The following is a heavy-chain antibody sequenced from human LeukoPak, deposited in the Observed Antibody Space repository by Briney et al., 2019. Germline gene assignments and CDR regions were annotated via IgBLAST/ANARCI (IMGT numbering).Heavy chain of an antibody. D-gene: IGHD3-22*01. CDR2: ISGSGGAT. Sequence: PGGSLRLSCAASGFTFSNYAMSWVRQAPGKGLERVSFISGSGGATYYANSVKGRFTISRDNSKNTLYLQMNSLRAEDTAVYYCAKDRLLSSGYSASDYWGQGTLVTVSS. CDR1: GFTFSNYA. CDR3: AKDRLLSSGYSASDY. J-gene: IGHJ4*02. V-gene: IGHV3-23*01.